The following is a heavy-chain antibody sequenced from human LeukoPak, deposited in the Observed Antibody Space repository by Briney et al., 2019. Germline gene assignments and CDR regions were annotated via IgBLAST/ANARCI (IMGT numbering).Heavy chain of an antibody. CDR2: INPGGGST. CDR3: ARVSSGSGSYGH. Sequence: GASVNVSCKASGYTFTRYYMHWVRQAPGQGLEWMGIINPGGGSTSYAQKFQGRVTMTRDTSTSTVYMELSSLRSEDTAVYYCARVSSGSGSYGHWGQGTLVTVSS. J-gene: IGHJ4*02. V-gene: IGHV1-46*01. D-gene: IGHD3-10*01. CDR1: GYTFTRYY.